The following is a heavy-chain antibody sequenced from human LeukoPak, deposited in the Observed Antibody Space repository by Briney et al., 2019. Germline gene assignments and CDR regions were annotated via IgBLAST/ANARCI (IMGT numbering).Heavy chain of an antibody. D-gene: IGHD6-13*01. Sequence: PGGSLRLSCAASGFTFSSYAMHWVRQAPGKGLEWVAVISYDGSNKYYADSVKGRSTISRDNSKNTLYLQMNSLRAEDTAVYYCARGSSWYDYWGQGTLVTVSS. CDR2: ISYDGSNK. CDR1: GFTFSSYA. V-gene: IGHV3-30-3*01. J-gene: IGHJ4*02. CDR3: ARGSSWYDY.